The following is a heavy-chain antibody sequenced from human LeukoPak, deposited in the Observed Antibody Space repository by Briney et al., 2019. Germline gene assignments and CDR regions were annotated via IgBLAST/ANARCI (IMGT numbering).Heavy chain of an antibody. CDR3: ARRVSYLDY. CDR2: IYYSGST. J-gene: IGHJ4*02. V-gene: IGHV4-39*01. CDR1: GGSISSYY. Sequence: PSETLSLTCTVSGGSISSYYWSWIRQPPGKGLEWIGSIYYSGSTYYNPSLKSRVTISVDTSKNQFSLKLRSVTAADTAIYYCARRVSYLDYWGQGTLVTVSS.